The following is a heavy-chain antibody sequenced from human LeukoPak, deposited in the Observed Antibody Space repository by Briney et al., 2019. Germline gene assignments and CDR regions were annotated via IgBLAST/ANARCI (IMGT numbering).Heavy chain of an antibody. V-gene: IGHV3-23*01. D-gene: IGHD6-6*01. Sequence: PGGSLRLSXAASGFTFSRYGMNWVRQAPGKGLEWVSGISDSGATIYYADSVKGRFTISRDNSKNMLYLQMRSLRPEDTAIYYCAKIRAARPGYWGQGTLVTVSS. CDR2: ISDSGATI. CDR1: GFTFSRYG. CDR3: AKIRAARPGY. J-gene: IGHJ4*02.